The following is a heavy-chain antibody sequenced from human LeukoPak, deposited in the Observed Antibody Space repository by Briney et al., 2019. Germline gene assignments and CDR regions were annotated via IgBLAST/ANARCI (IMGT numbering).Heavy chain of an antibody. D-gene: IGHD3-22*01. CDR2: FIPILGIA. CDR1: GGTFSSYA. J-gene: IGHJ4*02. Sequence: SVKVSCKASGGTFSSYAISWVRQAPGQGLEWMGRFIPILGIANYAQKFQGRVTITADKSTSTAYMELSSLRSEDTAVYYCAREYYYDSSGFSFDYWGQGTLVTVS. V-gene: IGHV1-69*04. CDR3: AREYYYDSSGFSFDY.